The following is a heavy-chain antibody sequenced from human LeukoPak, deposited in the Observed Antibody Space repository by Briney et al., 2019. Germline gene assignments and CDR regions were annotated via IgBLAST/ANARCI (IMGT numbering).Heavy chain of an antibody. CDR2: IFYSGST. Sequence: PSETLSLTCTVSGGSISTSSYYWGWVRQPPGKGLEWIGNIFYSGSTYYSPSLKSRVTISLDTSGNQFSLKLNSVTAADTAVYYCAKSNGYGLVDIGGQGTMVTVSS. J-gene: IGHJ3*02. CDR1: GGSISTSSYY. CDR3: AKSNGYGLVDI. D-gene: IGHD3-10*01. V-gene: IGHV4-39*07.